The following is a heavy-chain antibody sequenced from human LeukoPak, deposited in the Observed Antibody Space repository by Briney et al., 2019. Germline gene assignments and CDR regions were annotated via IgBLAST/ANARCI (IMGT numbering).Heavy chain of an antibody. V-gene: IGHV3-21*01. Sequence: KTGGSLRLSCAASGFTFSSYSMNWVRQAPGKGLEWVSSISSSSYIYYADSVKGRFTISRDNAQNSLYLQMNSLRAEDTAVYYCAGLGSVLAYYYDSSGYCFDYWGQGTLVAVSS. CDR3: AGLGSVLAYYYDSSGYCFDY. J-gene: IGHJ4*02. CDR2: ISSSSYI. D-gene: IGHD3-22*01. CDR1: GFTFSSYS.